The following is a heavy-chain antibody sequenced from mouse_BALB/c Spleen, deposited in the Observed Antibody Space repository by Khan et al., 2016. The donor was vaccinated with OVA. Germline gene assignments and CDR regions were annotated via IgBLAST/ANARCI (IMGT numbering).Heavy chain of an antibody. CDR3: ARVYGGDFDY. CDR2: ISYSGNT. V-gene: IGHV3-2*02. D-gene: IGHD1-1*01. CDR1: GYSITSDYA. Sequence: EVQLQQSGPGLVKPSQSLSLICTVTGYSITSDYAWNWIRQFPGNKLEWMGFISYSGNTKYNPSLKSRISITRDTYKKQFFLQLNSVTTEDTATYYCARVYGGDFDYWGHGTTLTVSS. J-gene: IGHJ2*01.